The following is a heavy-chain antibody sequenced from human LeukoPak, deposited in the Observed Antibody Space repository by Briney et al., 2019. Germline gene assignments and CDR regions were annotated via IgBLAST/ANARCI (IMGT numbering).Heavy chain of an antibody. CDR1: GGSVSSYEYY. V-gene: IGHV4-39*01. Sequence: SETLSLTCTVSGGSVSSYEYYWGWIRQPPGKGLEWIGNTYYSGSTYYNPSLKSRLTMSVDTSKSQFSLKMSSVTAADTAVYYCARLSKGRYFDYIFDHWGQGALVTASS. J-gene: IGHJ4*02. CDR2: TYYSGST. D-gene: IGHD3-9*01. CDR3: ARLSKGRYFDYIFDH.